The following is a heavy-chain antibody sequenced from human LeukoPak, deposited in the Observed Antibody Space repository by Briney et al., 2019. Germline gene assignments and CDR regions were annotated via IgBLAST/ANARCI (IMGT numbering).Heavy chain of an antibody. V-gene: IGHV3-23*01. CDR1: GLTFSSYW. J-gene: IGHJ3*02. D-gene: IGHD4-17*01. CDR2: ISGNGGRT. CDR3: AKDPNGDYVGTFDM. Sequence: GGSLRLSCAASGLTFSSYWMNWARQAPGKGLEWVSFISGNGGRTDYAESVKGRFIISRDNSKNTVYLQMNSLRDEDTAAYYCAKDPNGDYVGTFDMWGQGTMVTVSS.